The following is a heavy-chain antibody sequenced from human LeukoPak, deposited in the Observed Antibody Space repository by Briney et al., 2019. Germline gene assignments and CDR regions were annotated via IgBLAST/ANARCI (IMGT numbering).Heavy chain of an antibody. CDR1: GFTFGIYA. J-gene: IGHJ6*03. Sequence: GGSLRLSCAASGFTFGIYAMNWVRQAPGKGLEWVSYIGPSGSNIYYADSVKGRFTISRDNAKDSLYLQMNSLRAEDTAVYYCARYNGGTAMAYYYYYYMDVWGKGTTVTISS. D-gene: IGHD5-18*01. CDR3: ARYNGGTAMAYYYYYYMDV. V-gene: IGHV3-48*01. CDR2: IGPSGSNI.